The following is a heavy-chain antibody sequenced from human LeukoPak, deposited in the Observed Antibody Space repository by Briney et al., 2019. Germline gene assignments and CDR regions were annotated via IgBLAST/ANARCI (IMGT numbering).Heavy chain of an antibody. CDR1: GGSFSGYY. CDR3: ATAIPKSYSSSFGLPGPSYGMDV. CDR2: INHSGST. V-gene: IGHV4-34*01. D-gene: IGHD6-6*01. Sequence: SETLSLTCAVYGGSFSGYYWSWIRQPPGKGLEWIGEINHSGSTNYNPSLKSRVTISVDTSKNQFSLKLSSVTAADTAVYYCATAIPKSYSSSFGLPGPSYGMDVWGQGTTVTVSS. J-gene: IGHJ6*02.